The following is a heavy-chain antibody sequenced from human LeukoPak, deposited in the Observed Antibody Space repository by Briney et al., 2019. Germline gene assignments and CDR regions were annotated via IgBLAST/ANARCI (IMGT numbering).Heavy chain of an antibody. CDR1: GYTFTSYG. Sequence: GASVKVSCKASGYTFTSYGISWVRQAPGQGLEWMGWISAYNGNTNYAQKLQGRVTMTTDTSTSTAYMELRSLRSDDTAVYYCARDNYDILTGSDSVDFDYWGQGTLVTVSS. CDR3: ARDNYDILTGSDSVDFDY. D-gene: IGHD3-9*01. J-gene: IGHJ4*02. CDR2: ISAYNGNT. V-gene: IGHV1-18*01.